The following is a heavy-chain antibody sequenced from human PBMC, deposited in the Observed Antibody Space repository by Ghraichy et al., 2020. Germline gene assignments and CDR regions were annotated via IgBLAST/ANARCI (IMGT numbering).Heavy chain of an antibody. D-gene: IGHD1-1*01. CDR2: INHSGST. CDR3: ARGLWKPFYYFDY. V-gene: IGHV4-34*01. Sequence: SETLSLTCAVYGGSLSGYYWSWIRQSPGKGLEWIGDINHSGSTTYNPSLKSRVTISVDTSKKQVSLKLSSVTAADTAVYYCARGLWKPFYYFDYWGQGTLVTISS. J-gene: IGHJ4*01. CDR1: GGSLSGYY.